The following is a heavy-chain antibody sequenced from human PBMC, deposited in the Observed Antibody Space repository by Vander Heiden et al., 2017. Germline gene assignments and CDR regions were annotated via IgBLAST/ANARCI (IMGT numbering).Heavy chain of an antibody. Sequence: EVQVVESGGGLIQPGGSLRLSCAASAFTASVNFMSWVRQAPGKGLEWVSVIYSDGSTFFADSVKGRFTISRDNSKNTVFLQMNSLRAEDTAVYYCARVPSPISGMDVWGQGTTVIVSS. V-gene: IGHV3-53*01. CDR2: IYSDGST. CDR3: ARVPSPISGMDV. CDR1: AFTASVNF. J-gene: IGHJ6*02. D-gene: IGHD3-3*02.